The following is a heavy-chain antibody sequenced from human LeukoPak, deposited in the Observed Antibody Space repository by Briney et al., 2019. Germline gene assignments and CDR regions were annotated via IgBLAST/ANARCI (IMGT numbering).Heavy chain of an antibody. Sequence: SQTLSLTCTVSGGSVTSGNYYWNWIRQPAGKGLEWIGRIYTNGGASYNPSLKSRATISIDASKNQFSLKLSSVTAADTAVYYCAREPPGYWGQGILVTVSS. CDR3: AREPPGY. CDR1: GGSVTSGNYY. V-gene: IGHV4-61*02. CDR2: IYTNGGA. J-gene: IGHJ4*02.